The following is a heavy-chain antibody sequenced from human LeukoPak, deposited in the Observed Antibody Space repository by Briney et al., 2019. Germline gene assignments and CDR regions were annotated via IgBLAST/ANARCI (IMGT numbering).Heavy chain of an antibody. V-gene: IGHV3-30*18. CDR2: GSHDGRNK. CDR3: AKDRDSSTWSFFGF. CDR1: GFIFRNYA. J-gene: IGHJ4*02. D-gene: IGHD6-13*01. Sequence: PGGSLRLSCVASGFIFRNYAMHWVRQAPGKGLEWVAVGSHDGRNKIYGDSVKGRFTISRDNSKNTVYLQMDNLRPEDTAVYYCAKDRDSSTWSFFGFWGQGTLVTVSS.